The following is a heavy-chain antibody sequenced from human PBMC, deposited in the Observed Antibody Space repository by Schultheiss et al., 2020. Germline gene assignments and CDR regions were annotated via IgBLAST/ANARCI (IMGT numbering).Heavy chain of an antibody. CDR1: GFTFTSSA. Sequence: FVKVSCKASGFTFTSSAMQWVRQARGQRLEWIGWIVVGSGNTNYAQKFQERVTITRDMSTSTAYMELSSLRSEDTAVYYCAADSSGPVTRLGELSLIAWGQGTLVTGSS. CDR3: AADSSGPVTRLGELSLIA. D-gene: IGHD3-16*02. CDR2: IVVGSGNT. V-gene: IGHV1-58*02. J-gene: IGHJ5*02.